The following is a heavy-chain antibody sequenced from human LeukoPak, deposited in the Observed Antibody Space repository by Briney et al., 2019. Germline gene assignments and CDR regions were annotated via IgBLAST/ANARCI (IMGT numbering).Heavy chain of an antibody. Sequence: GASVKVSCKASGYTFTGHYLHWVRQAPGQGFEWLGWINPNSGGTNYAQNFQGRVTMTRDTSITTAYMELNSLRSDDTAVYYCAIHWGSGWYFDLWGCGTQVTVSS. CDR3: AIHWGSGWYFDL. D-gene: IGHD7-27*01. V-gene: IGHV1-2*02. CDR2: INPNSGGT. CDR1: GYTFTGHY. J-gene: IGHJ2*01.